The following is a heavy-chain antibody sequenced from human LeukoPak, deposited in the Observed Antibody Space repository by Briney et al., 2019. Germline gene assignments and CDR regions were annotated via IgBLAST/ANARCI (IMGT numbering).Heavy chain of an antibody. CDR2: ISAYNGNT. D-gene: IGHD2-2*01. V-gene: IGHV1-18*01. CDR3: ARVGCSSTSCYYDYFDY. Sequence: ASVKVSCKASGYTFISYGISWVRQAPGQGLEWMGWISAYNGNTNYAQKLQGRVTMTTDTSTSTAYMELRSLRSDDTAVYYCARVGCSSTSCYYDYFDYWGQGTLVTVSS. J-gene: IGHJ4*02. CDR1: GYTFISYG.